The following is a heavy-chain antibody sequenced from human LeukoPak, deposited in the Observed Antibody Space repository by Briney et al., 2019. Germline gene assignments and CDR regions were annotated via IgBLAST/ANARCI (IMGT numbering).Heavy chain of an antibody. CDR1: GASIISHY. D-gene: IGHD2-15*01. J-gene: IGHJ4*02. CDR3: ARSRGLAGAATLVDH. V-gene: IGHV4-4*08. Sequence: SETLSLTCTVSGASIISHYWSWLRQPPGQELEWIGYIYSSGITDYNPSLKSRVTISVDTSKSQFSLHLTSVTAADTAVYYCARSRGLAGAATLVDHWGQGTLVTVSS. CDR2: IYSSGIT.